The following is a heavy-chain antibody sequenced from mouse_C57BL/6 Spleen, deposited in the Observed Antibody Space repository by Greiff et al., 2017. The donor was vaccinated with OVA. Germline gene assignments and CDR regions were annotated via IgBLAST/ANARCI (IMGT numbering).Heavy chain of an antibody. Sequence: QVQLQQPGAELVRPGTSVKLSCKASGYTFTSYWMHWVKQRPGQGLEWIGVIDPSDSYTNYNQKFKGKATLTVDTSSSTAYMQLSSLTSEDSAVYYCAPWDFAYWGQGTLVTVSA. J-gene: IGHJ3*01. CDR2: IDPSDSYT. CDR1: GYTFTSYW. D-gene: IGHD4-1*01. V-gene: IGHV1-59*01. CDR3: APWDFAY.